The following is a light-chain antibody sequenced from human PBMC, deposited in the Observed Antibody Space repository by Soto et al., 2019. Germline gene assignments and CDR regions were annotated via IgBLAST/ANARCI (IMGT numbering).Light chain of an antibody. V-gene: IGLV2-14*01. CDR2: EVT. CDR3: SSYTSSSPYV. CDR1: TSDVGGYEY. Sequence: QSVLTQPASVSGSPGHSITISCSGTTSDVGGYEYVSWYQQHPGKAPKLMIYEVTTRPSGVSNRFSGSKSGTTASLTISGLQAEDEADYYCSSYTSSSPYVFGSGTRSPS. J-gene: IGLJ1*01.